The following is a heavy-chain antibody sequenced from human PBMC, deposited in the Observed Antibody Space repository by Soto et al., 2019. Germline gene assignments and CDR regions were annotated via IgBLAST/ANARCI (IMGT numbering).Heavy chain of an antibody. D-gene: IGHD3-10*01. J-gene: IGHJ6*02. V-gene: IGHV4-4*02. Sequence: QVQLQESGPGLVEPSGTLSPTCTVSGVSISSNYWWTWVRQAPGKGLEWVVDVYHNGNTRSNPSLAPRVTLLGDTANNRVSLSVSSLTSADTAMYFCARNRLNYLSSGDRHYGMDVWGQVATVTVAS. CDR1: GVSISSNYW. CDR3: ARNRLNYLSSGDRHYGMDV. CDR2: VYHNGNT.